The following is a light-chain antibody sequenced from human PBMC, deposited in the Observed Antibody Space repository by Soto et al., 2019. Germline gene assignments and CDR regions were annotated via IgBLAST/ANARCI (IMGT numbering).Light chain of an antibody. CDR2: GAS. J-gene: IGKJ1*01. Sequence: EIVLTQSPVTLCLSPGERATLSCRASQTVSSSFLAWYQQKRGHAPRLLIYGASYRAPGVPDRLSGGGSGTDFTLTISRLEPEDFAVYYCQQYVASPWTFGQGTKVEIK. V-gene: IGKV3-20*01. CDR3: QQYVASPWT. CDR1: QTVSSSF.